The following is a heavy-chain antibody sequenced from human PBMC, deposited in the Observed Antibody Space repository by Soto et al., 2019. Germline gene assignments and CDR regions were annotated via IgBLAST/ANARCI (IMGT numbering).Heavy chain of an antibody. CDR1: GYSISSGYY. J-gene: IGHJ6*02. Sequence: PSETLSLTSAVSGYSISSGYYWGWIRQPPGKGLEWIGSIYHSGSTYYNPSLKSRVTISVDTSKNQFSLKLSSATAADTAVYYCAREGRTQIFGVVISSYYGMDVWGQGTTVTVSS. D-gene: IGHD3-3*01. V-gene: IGHV4-38-2*02. CDR3: AREGRTQIFGVVISSYYGMDV. CDR2: IYHSGST.